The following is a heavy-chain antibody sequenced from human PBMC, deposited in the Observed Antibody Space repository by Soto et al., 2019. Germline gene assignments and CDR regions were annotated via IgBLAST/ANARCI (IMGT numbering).Heavy chain of an antibody. D-gene: IGHD2-2*01. CDR1: GGMFYSSA. V-gene: IGHV1-69*13. CDR3: TFAPNWTYQLIRY. CDR2: IVPMNGSP. Sequence: SVKVSCKASGGMFYSSAINWVRQAPGQGLEWMGGIVPMNGSPKYAQGFQGRVTITADGSATTVYMDLSGLKSEDTAVYYCTFAPNWTYQLIRYWGRGTLVTVSS. J-gene: IGHJ4*02.